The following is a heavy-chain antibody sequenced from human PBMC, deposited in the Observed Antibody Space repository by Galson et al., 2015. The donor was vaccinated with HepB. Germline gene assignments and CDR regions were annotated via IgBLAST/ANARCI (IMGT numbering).Heavy chain of an antibody. Sequence: SLRLSCAASGFTFSSYGMHWDRQAPGKGLGWVAVISYDGSNKYYADSVKGRFTISRDNSKNTLYLQMNSLRAEDTAVYYCATTPIAAAGDYWGQGTLVTVSS. CDR2: ISYDGSNK. D-gene: IGHD6-13*01. V-gene: IGHV3-30*03. CDR1: GFTFSSYG. J-gene: IGHJ4*02. CDR3: ATTPIAAAGDY.